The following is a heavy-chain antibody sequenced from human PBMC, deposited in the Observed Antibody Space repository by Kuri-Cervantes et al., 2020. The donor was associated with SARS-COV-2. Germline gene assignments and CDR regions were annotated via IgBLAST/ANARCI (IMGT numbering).Heavy chain of an antibody. Sequence: GGSLRLSCAASGFTFSSYAMSWVRQAPGKGLEWVSAISGSGGSTYYADSVKGRFTISRDNAKNSLYLQMNSLRAEDTAVYYCARGGYSYGPRANYYYYGMNVWARGPAVPVPS. D-gene: IGHD5-18*01. V-gene: IGHV3-23*01. J-gene: IGHJ6*02. CDR3: ARGGYSYGPRANYYYYGMNV. CDR1: GFTFSSYA. CDR2: ISGSGGST.